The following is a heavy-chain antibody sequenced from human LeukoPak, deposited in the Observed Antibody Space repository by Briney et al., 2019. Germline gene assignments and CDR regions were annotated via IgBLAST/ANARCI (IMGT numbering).Heavy chain of an antibody. V-gene: IGHV1-69*04. CDR1: GGTFSSYT. CDR2: IIPILGIA. Sequence: SSVKVSSKASGGTFSSYTISWVRQAPGQGLEWMARIIPILGIANYAQKFQGRVTITADKSTSTAYMELSSLRSEDTAVYYCARDLRPPAGIDAFDIWGQGTMVTVSS. J-gene: IGHJ3*02. CDR3: ARDLRPPAGIDAFDI.